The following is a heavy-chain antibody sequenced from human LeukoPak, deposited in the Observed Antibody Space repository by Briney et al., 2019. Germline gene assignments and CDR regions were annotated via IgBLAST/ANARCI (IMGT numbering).Heavy chain of an antibody. CDR3: ASYDVRRGIDY. CDR2: IIPIFGTA. Sequence: SVKVSCKASGGTFSSYAISWVRQAPGQGLEWMGGIIPIFGTANYAQKFQGRVTITTDESTSTAYMELSGLRSEDTAVYYCASYDVRRGIDYWGQGTLVTVSS. J-gene: IGHJ4*02. D-gene: IGHD5-12*01. CDR1: GGTFSSYA. V-gene: IGHV1-69*05.